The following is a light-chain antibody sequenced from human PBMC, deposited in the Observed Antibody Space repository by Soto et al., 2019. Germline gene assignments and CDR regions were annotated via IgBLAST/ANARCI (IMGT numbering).Light chain of an antibody. Sequence: EIVLTQSPGTLSLSPGERATLSCRASQSVSSNLAWYHQRPGQAPRLLIYDASTRATGVPARFSGSGSGTDFTLTISSLEPEDSAVYYCQQRHMWPITFGQGTRLEIK. V-gene: IGKV3-11*01. CDR3: QQRHMWPIT. CDR2: DAS. CDR1: QSVSSN. J-gene: IGKJ5*01.